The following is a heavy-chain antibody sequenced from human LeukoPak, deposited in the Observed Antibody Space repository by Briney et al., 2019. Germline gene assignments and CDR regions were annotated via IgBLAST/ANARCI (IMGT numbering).Heavy chain of an antibody. J-gene: IGHJ4*02. CDR1: GGSISSYY. D-gene: IGHD4-17*01. Sequence: SETLSLTCTVSGGSISSYYRSWIRQPPGKGLEWIGYIYYSGSTNYNPSLKSRVTISVDTSKNQFSLKLSSVTAADTAVYYCARVVRDYGDLHFDYWGQGTLVTVSS. CDR2: IYYSGST. V-gene: IGHV4-59*01. CDR3: ARVVRDYGDLHFDY.